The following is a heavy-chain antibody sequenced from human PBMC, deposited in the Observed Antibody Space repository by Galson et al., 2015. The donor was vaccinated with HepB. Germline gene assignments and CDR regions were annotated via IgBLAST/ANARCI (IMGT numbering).Heavy chain of an antibody. V-gene: IGHV4-59*08. D-gene: IGHD1-14*01. CDR1: GGSISDHY. CDR3: GRQTHHQNPMDV. J-gene: IGHJ6*02. Sequence: ETLSLTCTVSGGSISDHYWSWIRQSPGKGLEWVGYIYYSDTWTTNYNPSLRSRVTISFDTSNNQVSLELSSVTAADTAMYYCGRQTHHQNPMDVWGQGTTVTVS. CDR2: IYYSDTWTT.